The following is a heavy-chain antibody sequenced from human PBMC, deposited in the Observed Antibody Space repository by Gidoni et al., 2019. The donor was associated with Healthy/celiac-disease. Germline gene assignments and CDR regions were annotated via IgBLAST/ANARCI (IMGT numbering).Heavy chain of an antibody. D-gene: IGHD1-1*01. CDR3: ARVLAERQAGSVVIWFDP. V-gene: IGHV1-3*01. Sequence: QVQLVQSGAEVKKPGAAVKAACKASGYTCTSYATHWVRQAPGQRLEWMGWIKAGNGNTKYSQKFQGRVTITRDTSASTAYMELSSLLSEDTSVYYCARVLAERQAGSVVIWFDPWGQGTLVTVSS. J-gene: IGHJ5*02. CDR1: GYTCTSYA. CDR2: IKAGNGNT.